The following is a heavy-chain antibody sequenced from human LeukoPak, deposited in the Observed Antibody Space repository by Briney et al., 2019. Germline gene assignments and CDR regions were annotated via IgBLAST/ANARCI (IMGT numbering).Heavy chain of an antibody. CDR3: ARWSVVPAATLYYYYYMDV. CDR2: MNPNSGNT. CDR1: GYTFTSYD. D-gene: IGHD2-2*01. Sequence: GASVKVSCKASGYTFTSYDINWVRQATGQGLGWMGWMNPNSGNTGYAQKFQGRVTITRNTSISTAYMELSSLRSEDTAVYYCARWSVVPAATLYYYYYMDVWGKGTTVTVSS. V-gene: IGHV1-8*03. J-gene: IGHJ6*03.